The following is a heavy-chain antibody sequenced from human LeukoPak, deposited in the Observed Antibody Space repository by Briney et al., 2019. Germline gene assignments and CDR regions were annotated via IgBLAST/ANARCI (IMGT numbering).Heavy chain of an antibody. J-gene: IGHJ4*02. CDR3: ATADKWEPLDY. Sequence: GASVKVSCQVPGNSLSETSIHWVRQAPGQWLEWMGGFDPEDGEPIFAQRFQGRFSMTEDTSADTAYMELSSLRPEDTVVYYCATADKWEPLDYWGQGTLVTVSS. D-gene: IGHD1-26*01. V-gene: IGHV1-24*01. CDR2: FDPEDGEP. CDR1: GNSLSETS.